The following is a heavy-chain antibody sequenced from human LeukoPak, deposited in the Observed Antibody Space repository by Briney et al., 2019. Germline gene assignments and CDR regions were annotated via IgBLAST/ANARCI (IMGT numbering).Heavy chain of an antibody. CDR2: IYASGNT. J-gene: IGHJ4*02. Sequence: SETLSLTCTVSGGSTSSYYWSWVRQPAGKGLEWIGRIYASGNTNYNPSLKGRVTMTVDTSKNQFSLNLSSVTAADTAVYYCARGRGSSWYYFDSWGQGTLVTVSS. CDR3: ARGRGSSWYYFDS. V-gene: IGHV4-4*07. CDR1: GGSTSSYY. D-gene: IGHD6-13*01.